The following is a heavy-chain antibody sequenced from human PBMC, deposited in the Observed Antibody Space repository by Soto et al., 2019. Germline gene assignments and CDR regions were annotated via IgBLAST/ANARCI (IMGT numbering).Heavy chain of an antibody. Sequence: GSLRLSCAASGFTFSSFWMHWVRQAPGKGLEWVAVISYDGSNKYYADSVKGRFTISRDNSKNTLYLQMNSLRAEDTAVYYCAREKWASGSRWLDPWGQGTLVTVSS. CDR3: AREKWASGSRWLDP. J-gene: IGHJ5*02. V-gene: IGHV3-30*03. CDR1: GFTFSSFW. CDR2: ISYDGSNK. D-gene: IGHD6-19*01.